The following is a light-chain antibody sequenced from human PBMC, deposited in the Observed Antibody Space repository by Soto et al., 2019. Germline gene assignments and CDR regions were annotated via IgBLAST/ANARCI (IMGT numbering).Light chain of an antibody. J-gene: IGKJ3*01. Sequence: EIVLTQSPGTLSLSPGERATLSCRASQSVSSSYLARYQQKPGQAPRLLIYGASSRATGIPDRFSGSGSGTDFTLTIIRLEPEDFAMYYCQQYGSSPPTFGPGTKVDIK. CDR1: QSVSSSY. V-gene: IGKV3-20*01. CDR3: QQYGSSPPT. CDR2: GAS.